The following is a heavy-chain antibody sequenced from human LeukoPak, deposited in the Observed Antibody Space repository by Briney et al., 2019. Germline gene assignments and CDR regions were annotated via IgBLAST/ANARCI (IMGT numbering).Heavy chain of an antibody. V-gene: IGHV3-7*01. D-gene: IGHD3-3*01. CDR3: ARARSYYDFWSGHDAFDI. Sequence: PGGSLRLSCAASGFTFSSYWMSWVRQAPGKGLEWVANIKQDGSEKYYVDSVKGRFTISRDNAKNSLYLQMNSLRAEDTAVYYCARARSYYDFWSGHDAFDIWGQGTMVTVSS. CDR2: IKQDGSEK. J-gene: IGHJ3*02. CDR1: GFTFSSYW.